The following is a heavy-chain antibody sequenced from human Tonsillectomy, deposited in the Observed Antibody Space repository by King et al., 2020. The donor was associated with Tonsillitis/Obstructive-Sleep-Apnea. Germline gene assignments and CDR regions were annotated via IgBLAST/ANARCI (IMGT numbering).Heavy chain of an antibody. Sequence: VQLVESGGVVVQPGRSLRLSCAASGFTFDDYTMHWVRQAPGKGLEWVSLISWDGGSTYYADSVKGRFTISRDNSKNSLYLQMNSLRTEDTALYYCARNGAARYMDVWGKGTTVTVSS. CDR2: ISWDGGST. CDR3: ARNGAARYMDV. CDR1: GFTFDDYT. V-gene: IGHV3-43*01. J-gene: IGHJ6*03.